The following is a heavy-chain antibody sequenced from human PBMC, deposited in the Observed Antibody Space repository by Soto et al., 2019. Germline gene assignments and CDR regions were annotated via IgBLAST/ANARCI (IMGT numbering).Heavy chain of an antibody. CDR1: GGTFSSYA. V-gene: IGHV1-69*13. D-gene: IGHD2-2*01. CDR2: IIPIFGTA. J-gene: IGHJ6*02. Sequence: ASVKVSCKASGGTFSSYAISWVRQAPGQGLEWMGGIIPIFGTANYAQKFQGRVTITADESTSTAYMELSSLRSEDTAVYYCARDRRTFVVPAANGYYYGMDVWGHGTTVTDSS. CDR3: ARDRRTFVVPAANGYYYGMDV.